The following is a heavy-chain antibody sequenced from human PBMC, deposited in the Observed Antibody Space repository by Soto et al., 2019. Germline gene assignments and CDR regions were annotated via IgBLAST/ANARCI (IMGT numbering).Heavy chain of an antibody. Sequence: PGGSLRLSCAASGFTFSSYWMSWVRQAPGKGLEWVANIKQDGSEKYYVDSVKGRFTISRDNAKNSLYLQMNSLRAEDTAVYYCARDDVRRLDYYYMDVWGKGTTVTVSS. CDR2: IKQDGSEK. J-gene: IGHJ6*03. CDR1: GFTFSSYW. D-gene: IGHD3-10*02. CDR3: ARDDVRRLDYYYMDV. V-gene: IGHV3-7*01.